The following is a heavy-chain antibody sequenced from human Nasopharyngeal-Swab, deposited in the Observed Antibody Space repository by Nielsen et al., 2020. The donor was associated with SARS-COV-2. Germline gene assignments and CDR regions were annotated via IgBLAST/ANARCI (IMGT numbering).Heavy chain of an antibody. J-gene: IGHJ4*02. CDR2: ISSSTSTI. D-gene: IGHD3-16*02. CDR3: AAVLGSYGSI. Sequence: GESLKISCAASGFTFSSYTMNWVRQAPGMGLEWVSYISSSTSTIYYTDSVKGRFTVSRDNAKNSLYLQMNSLRAEDTAVYYCAAVLGSYGSIWGQGTLVTVSS. V-gene: IGHV3-48*04. CDR1: GFTFSSYT.